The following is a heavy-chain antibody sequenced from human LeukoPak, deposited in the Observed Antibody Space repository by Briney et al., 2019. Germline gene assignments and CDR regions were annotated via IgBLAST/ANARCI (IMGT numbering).Heavy chain of an antibody. CDR2: ISAYNGNT. CDR3: ARDADVLLWFGELLRGAWFDP. Sequence: VSVKVSCKASGYTFTSYGISWVRQAPGQGLEWMGWISAYNGNTNYAQKLQGRVTMTTDTSTSTAYMELRSLRSDDTAVYYCARDADVLLWFGELLRGAWFDPWGQGTLVTVSS. CDR1: GYTFTSYG. D-gene: IGHD3-10*01. J-gene: IGHJ5*02. V-gene: IGHV1-18*04.